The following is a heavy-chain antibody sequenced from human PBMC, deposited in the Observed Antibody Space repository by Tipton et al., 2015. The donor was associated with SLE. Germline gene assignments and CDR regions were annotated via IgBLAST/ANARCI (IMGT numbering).Heavy chain of an antibody. Sequence: TLSLTCTVSGYSISSGYYWGWIRQPPGKGPEWIGSIYHSGSTYYNPSLKSRVTISVDTSKNQFSLKLSSVTAADTAVYYCARDLTGLGFDYWGQGTLVTVSS. CDR3: ARDLTGLGFDY. CDR2: IYHSGST. J-gene: IGHJ4*02. D-gene: IGHD1-20*01. V-gene: IGHV4-38-2*02. CDR1: GYSISSGYY.